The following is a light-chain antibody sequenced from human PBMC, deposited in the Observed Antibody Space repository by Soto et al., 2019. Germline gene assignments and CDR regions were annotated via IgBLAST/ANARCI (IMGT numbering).Light chain of an antibody. CDR2: GAS. CDR1: QSVSSSS. V-gene: IGKV3-20*01. Sequence: EIVLTQSPGTLSFSPGERATLSCRASQSVSSSSLAWYQQKPRQAPRLLIYGASSRATGIPDRFSGSGSGTDFTLTIIRLEPEDFAVYCCLLYGRSKMYAFGQGTRLVI. CDR3: LLYGRSKMYA. J-gene: IGKJ2*01.